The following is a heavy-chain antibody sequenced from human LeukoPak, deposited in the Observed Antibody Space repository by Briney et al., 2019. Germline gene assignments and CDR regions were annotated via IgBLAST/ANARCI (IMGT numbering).Heavy chain of an antibody. J-gene: IGHJ4*02. D-gene: IGHD3-10*01. V-gene: IGHV4-4*07. CDR3: ARDPLIEVRGHPVAGGNFDY. CDR2: IYTSGSS. Sequence: SETLSLTCTVSGGSISSYYWSWIRQPAGKGLEWIGRIYTSGSSNYNPSLKSRVTMSVDTSKNQFSLKLGSVTAADTAVYYCARDPLIEVRGHPVAGGNFDYWGQGTLVTVSS. CDR1: GGSISSYY.